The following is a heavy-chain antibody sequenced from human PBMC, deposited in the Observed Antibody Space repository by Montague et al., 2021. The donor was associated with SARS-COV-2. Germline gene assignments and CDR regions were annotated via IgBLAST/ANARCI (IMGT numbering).Heavy chain of an antibody. CDR1: GGSIRSSSYY. CDR2: IYYSGST. Sequence: SETLSLTCTVSGGSIRSSSYYWGWIRQPPGKGLEWIGSIYYSGSTYYNPSLKSRVTISVDTSKNQFSLKLSSVTAADTAVYYCAREGLKRLLWFGEGYYYGMDVWGQGTTVTVSS. CDR3: AREGLKRLLWFGEGYYYGMDV. V-gene: IGHV4-39*07. J-gene: IGHJ6*02. D-gene: IGHD3-10*01.